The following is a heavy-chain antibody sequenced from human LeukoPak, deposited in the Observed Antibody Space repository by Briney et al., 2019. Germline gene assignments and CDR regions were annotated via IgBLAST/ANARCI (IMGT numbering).Heavy chain of an antibody. D-gene: IGHD3-22*01. CDR2: IIPIFGTA. CDR3: ATSPRAYYDSSGPNWFDP. V-gene: IGHV1-69*13. CDR1: GGTFSSYA. Sequence: ASVKVSCKASGGTFSSYAISWVRQAPGQGLEWMGGIIPIFGTANYAQKFQGRVTITADESTSTAYMELSSLRSEDTAVYYCATSPRAYYDSSGPNWFDPWGQGTLVTVSS. J-gene: IGHJ5*02.